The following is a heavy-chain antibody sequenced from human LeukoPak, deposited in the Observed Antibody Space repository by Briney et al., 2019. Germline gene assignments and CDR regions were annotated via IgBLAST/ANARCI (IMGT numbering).Heavy chain of an antibody. CDR2: ISAYNGNT. Sequence: ASVKVSCKASGYTFTSYGISWVRLAPGQGHKWMGWISAYNGNTNQAQKFQGRVTMTTDTSTSTAYMELRSLRSDDTAVYYCARDGTRAYNWFDPWGQGTLVTVSS. V-gene: IGHV1-18*01. D-gene: IGHD1-26*01. J-gene: IGHJ5*02. CDR3: ARDGTRAYNWFDP. CDR1: GYTFTSYG.